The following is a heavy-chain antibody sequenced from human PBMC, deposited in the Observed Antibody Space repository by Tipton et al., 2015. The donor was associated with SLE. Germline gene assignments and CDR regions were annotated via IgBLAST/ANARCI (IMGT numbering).Heavy chain of an antibody. Sequence: QLVQSGAEVKKPGASVKVSCKASGYTFTSYDISWVRQATGQGPEWMGWMNPNSGNTGYAQQFQGRVTMTRNTSISTAYMELSSLRSDDTAVYYCARGDVEYTNGVCYTGGYWGQGTLVTVSS. CDR2: MNPNSGNT. J-gene: IGHJ4*02. D-gene: IGHD2-8*01. CDR3: ARGDVEYTNGVCYTGGY. CDR1: GYTFTSYD. V-gene: IGHV1-8*01.